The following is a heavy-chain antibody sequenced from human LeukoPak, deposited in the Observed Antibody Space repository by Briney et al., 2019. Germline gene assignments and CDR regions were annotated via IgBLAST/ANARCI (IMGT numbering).Heavy chain of an antibody. Sequence: SETLSLTCTVSGGSISSSTYYWGWIRQPPGRGLEWIGSIYYSGSTYYNPSLKSRVTISVDTSKNQFSLRLSSVTAADTAVYYCAGPTKYFQHWGRGTLVTVSS. J-gene: IGHJ1*01. CDR2: IYYSGST. CDR1: GGSISSSTYY. CDR3: AGPTKYFQH. V-gene: IGHV4-39*07.